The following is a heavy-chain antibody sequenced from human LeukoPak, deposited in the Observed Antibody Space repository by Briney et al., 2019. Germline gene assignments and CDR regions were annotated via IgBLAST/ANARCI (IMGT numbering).Heavy chain of an antibody. CDR3: ARRYSSGWD. J-gene: IGHJ4*02. CDR2: IYSGGST. CDR1: GGSISSYY. D-gene: IGHD6-19*01. Sequence: ETLSLTCTVSGGSISSYYWSWIRQPPGKGLEWVSVIYSGGSTYYADSVKGRFTISRDNSKNTLYLQMNSLRAEDTAVYYCARRYSSGWDWGQGTLVTVSS. V-gene: IGHV3-53*01.